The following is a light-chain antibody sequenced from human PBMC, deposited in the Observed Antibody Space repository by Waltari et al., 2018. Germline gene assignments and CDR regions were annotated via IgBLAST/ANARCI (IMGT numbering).Light chain of an antibody. CDR3: QQYFSTPVT. Sequence: DIVMTQPPDSLAVSLGERATINCRSSQGVLSSPNNKNYLAWYQQKPGQPPKLLIYWASTRESGVPDRISGSGSGTDFTLTISSLQAEDVAVYFCQQYFSTPVTFGPGTKVDIK. V-gene: IGKV4-1*01. CDR2: WAS. CDR1: QGVLSSPNNKNY. J-gene: IGKJ3*01.